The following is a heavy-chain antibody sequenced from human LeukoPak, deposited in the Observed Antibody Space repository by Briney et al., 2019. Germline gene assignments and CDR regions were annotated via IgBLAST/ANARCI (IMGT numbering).Heavy chain of an antibody. CDR1: GFTFSSYA. CDR2: ISYDGSNK. D-gene: IGHD2-21*02. J-gene: IGHJ3*02. CDR3: ASCGGDCYTYDAFDI. Sequence: GGSLRLSCAASGFTFSSYAMHWVRQAPGKGLEWVAVISYDGSNKYYADSVKGRFTISRDNSKNTLYLQMNSLRAEDTAVYYCASCGGDCYTYDAFDIWGQGTMVTVSS. V-gene: IGHV3-30*14.